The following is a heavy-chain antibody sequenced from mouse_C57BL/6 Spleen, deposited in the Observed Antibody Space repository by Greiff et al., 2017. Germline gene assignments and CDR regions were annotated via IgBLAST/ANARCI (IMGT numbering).Heavy chain of an antibody. CDR3: AREGGWE. Sequence: EVQLQQSGPELVKPGASVKISCKASGYTFTDYYMNWVKQSHGKSLEWIGDINPNNGGTSYNQKFKGKATLTVDKSSSTAYMELRSLTSEDSAVYCCAREGGWEWGQGTTLTVSS. J-gene: IGHJ2*01. CDR2: INPNNGGT. CDR1: GYTFTDYY. D-gene: IGHD3-3*01. V-gene: IGHV1-26*01.